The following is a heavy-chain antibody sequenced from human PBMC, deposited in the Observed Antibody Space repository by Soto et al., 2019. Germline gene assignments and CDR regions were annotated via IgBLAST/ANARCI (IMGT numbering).Heavy chain of an antibody. D-gene: IGHD3-3*01. V-gene: IGHV4-30-2*01. Sequence: SETLSLTCAVSGGSISSGGYSCSWIQQPPGKGLEWIGYIYHSGSTYYNPSLKSRVTISVDRSKNQFSLKLSSVTAADTAVYYCAAGAIFGVVPLAYWGQGTLVTVSS. CDR3: AAGAIFGVVPLAY. CDR2: IYHSGST. J-gene: IGHJ4*02. CDR1: GGSISSGGYS.